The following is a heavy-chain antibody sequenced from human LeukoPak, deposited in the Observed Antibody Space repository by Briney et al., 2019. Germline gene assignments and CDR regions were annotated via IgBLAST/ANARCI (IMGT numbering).Heavy chain of an antibody. D-gene: IGHD3-3*01. V-gene: IGHV4-39*01. J-gene: IGHJ4*02. Sequence: SETLSLTCTVSGGSISSSSYYWGWIRQPPGKGLEWIASIYYSGSAHYNPSLKSRVTISVDTSENQFSLRLSSVVAADTAVYYCARLPKTYDFWIGYYAYWGQGILVTVSP. CDR3: ARLPKTYDFWIGYYAY. CDR2: IYYSGSA. CDR1: GGSISSSSYY.